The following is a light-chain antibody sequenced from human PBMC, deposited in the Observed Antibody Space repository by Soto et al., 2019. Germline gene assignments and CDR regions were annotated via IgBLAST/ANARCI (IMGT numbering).Light chain of an antibody. J-gene: IGLJ2*01. V-gene: IGLV4-69*01. Sequence: QLVLTQSPSASASLGASVKLTCTLSSGHSSYAIAWHQQQPEKGPRYLMKLNSDGSHTKGDGIPDRFSRSSSGAERYLTISSLQSEDEADYYCQTWGTGIQVFGGGTKVTVL. CDR2: LNSDGSH. CDR1: SGHSSYA. CDR3: QTWGTGIQV.